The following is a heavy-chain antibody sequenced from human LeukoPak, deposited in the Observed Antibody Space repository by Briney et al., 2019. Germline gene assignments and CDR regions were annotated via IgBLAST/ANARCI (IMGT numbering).Heavy chain of an antibody. D-gene: IGHD3-10*01. CDR2: ISSSSSYI. J-gene: IGHJ4*02. CDR3: ARDGWFGELLSYYFDY. CDR1: GFTFSSYS. Sequence: GSLRLSCAASGFTFSSYSMNWVRQAPGKGLEWVSSISSSSSYIYYADSVKGRFTISRDNAKNSLYLQMNSLRAEDTAVYYCARDGWFGELLSYYFDYWGQGTLVTVSS. V-gene: IGHV3-21*01.